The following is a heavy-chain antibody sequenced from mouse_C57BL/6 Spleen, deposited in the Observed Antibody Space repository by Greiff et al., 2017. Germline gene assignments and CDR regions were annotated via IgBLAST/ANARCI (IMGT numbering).Heavy chain of an antibody. CDR1: GYSFTDYN. V-gene: IGHV1-39*01. CDR3: ARGGYYGSSYYYAMDY. D-gene: IGHD1-1*01. J-gene: IGHJ4*01. CDR2: INPNYGTT. Sequence: VQLQQSGPELVKPGASVKISCKASGYSFTDYNMNWVKQSNGKSLEWIGVINPNYGTTSYNQNFKGKATLTVDQSSSTAYMQLNSLTSEDAAVYYCARGGYYGSSYYYAMDYWGQGTSVTVSS.